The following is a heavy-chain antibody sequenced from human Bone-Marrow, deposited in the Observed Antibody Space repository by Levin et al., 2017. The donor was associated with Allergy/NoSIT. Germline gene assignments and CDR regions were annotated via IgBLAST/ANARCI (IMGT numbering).Heavy chain of an antibody. CDR1: GDSISSSRYS. Sequence: SETLSLTCTVSGDSISSSRYSWGWVRQPPGRGLEWIATIHDSGKTYYNPSLNSRVTISVDTSKNQFSLKLSSVTAADTAFYYCARHGSGFSTSWYVWYCHHWGQGTLVTVAS. V-gene: IGHV4-39*01. D-gene: IGHD3-10*01. J-gene: IGHJ1*01. CDR2: IHDSGKT. CDR3: ARHGSGFSTSWYVWYCHH.